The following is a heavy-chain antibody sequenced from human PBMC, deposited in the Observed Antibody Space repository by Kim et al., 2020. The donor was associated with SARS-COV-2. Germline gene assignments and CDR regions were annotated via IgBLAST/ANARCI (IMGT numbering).Heavy chain of an antibody. CDR1: GYTFTSYY. V-gene: IGHV1-46*01. D-gene: IGHD3-9*01. Sequence: ASVKVSCKASGYTFTSYYMHWVRQAPGQGLEWMGIINPSGGSTSYAQKFQGRVTMTRGTSTSTVYMELSSLRSEDTAVYYCARDLVTENFEVRNGMDVWGQGTTVTVSS. CDR3: ARDLVTENFEVRNGMDV. J-gene: IGHJ6*02. CDR2: INPSGGST.